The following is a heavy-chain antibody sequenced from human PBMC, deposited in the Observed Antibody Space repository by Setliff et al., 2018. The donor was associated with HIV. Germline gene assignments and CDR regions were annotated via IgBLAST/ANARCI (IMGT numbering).Heavy chain of an antibody. CDR2: IYYIGNT. V-gene: IGHV4-59*01. J-gene: IGHJ4*02. Sequence: SETLSLTCTVSGGSISTYFWTWIRQPPGKGLEWIGYIYYIGNTNYNPSLKGRVTLSVDTSKNQLSLKLSSVTAADTAVYYCARDTSGGYWGQGTLVTVSS. CDR1: GGSISTYF. CDR3: ARDTSGGY. D-gene: IGHD3-10*01.